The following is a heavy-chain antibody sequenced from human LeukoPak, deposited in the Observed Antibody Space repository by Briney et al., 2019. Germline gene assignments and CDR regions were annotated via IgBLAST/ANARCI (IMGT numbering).Heavy chain of an antibody. D-gene: IGHD1-1*01. J-gene: IGHJ6*02. CDR3: ARGHWQLEV. V-gene: IGHV3-7*01. CDR2: IKLDGSEK. CDR1: GFTFSTYW. Sequence: GGSLRLSCAASGFTFSTYWMTWVRQATGKGLEWVASIKLDGSEKYHVDSVKGRFTISRDNAKNSLYLQMNSLRAEDTAVYYCARGHWQLEVWGQGTTVTVSS.